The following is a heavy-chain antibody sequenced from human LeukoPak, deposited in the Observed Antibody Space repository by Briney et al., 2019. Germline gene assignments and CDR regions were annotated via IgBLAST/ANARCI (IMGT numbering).Heavy chain of an antibody. CDR1: GGSISSGSYY. V-gene: IGHV4-61*02. CDR3: ARDRHGGMDV. Sequence: SHTLSLTCTVSGGSISSGSYYWSWIPQPAGRGLEWIGRIYTSGSTNYNPSLKSRVTISVDTSKNQFSLKLSSVTAADTAVYYCARDRHGGMDVWGQGTTVTVSS. CDR2: IYTSGST. J-gene: IGHJ6*02.